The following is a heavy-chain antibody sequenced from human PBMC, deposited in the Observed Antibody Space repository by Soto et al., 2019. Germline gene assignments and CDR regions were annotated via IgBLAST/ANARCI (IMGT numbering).Heavy chain of an antibody. CDR2: INAGNGNT. V-gene: IGHV1-3*01. D-gene: IGHD3-3*01. CDR3: ARSLTTFRVVIWTDYYVIDV. Sequence: QVHLVQSGAEVKKPGASVKVSCKASGYTFTRYATHWVRQAPGQRLEWMGWINAGNGNTKYSQKFQGRVTITRDTSASTCYMEVSSLRFEDTAVYYCARSLTTFRVVIWTDYYVIDVWGQGTTVTVSS. CDR1: GYTFTRYA. J-gene: IGHJ6*02.